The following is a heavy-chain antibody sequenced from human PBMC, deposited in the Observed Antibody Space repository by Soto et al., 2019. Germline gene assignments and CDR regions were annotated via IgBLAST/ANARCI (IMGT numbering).Heavy chain of an antibody. V-gene: IGHV1-69*13. CDR1: GGTFSSYA. CDR3: AREGYCSSTSCRTRFDP. D-gene: IGHD2-2*01. J-gene: IGHJ5*02. Sequence: SVKVSCKASGGTFSSYAISWVRQAPGQGLEWMGGIIPIFGTANYAQKFQGRVTITADESTSTAYMELRSLRSEDTAVYYCAREGYCSSTSCRTRFDPWGQGTLVTVSS. CDR2: IIPIFGTA.